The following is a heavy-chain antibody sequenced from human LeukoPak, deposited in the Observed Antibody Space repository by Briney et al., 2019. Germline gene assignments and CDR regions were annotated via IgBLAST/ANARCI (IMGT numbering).Heavy chain of an antibody. D-gene: IGHD4-17*01. CDR1: GYTFTSYG. CDR3: AREALYGDYYYYYMDV. V-gene: IGHV1-18*01. Sequence: ASVKVSCKASGYTFTSYGISWVRQAPGQGLEWMGWISAYNGNTNYAQKLQGRVTMTTDTSTSTAYMELRSLRSDDTAVYYCAREALYGDYYYYYMDVWGKGTTVTISS. CDR2: ISAYNGNT. J-gene: IGHJ6*03.